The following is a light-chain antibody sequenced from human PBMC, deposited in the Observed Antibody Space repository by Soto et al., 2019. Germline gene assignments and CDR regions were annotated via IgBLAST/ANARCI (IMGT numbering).Light chain of an antibody. Sequence: QSVLTQPASVSGSPGQSITISCTGTSSDVGAYNWVAWYQQHPGKAPKLMICDVNNRPSGVSNRFSGSKSGNTASLTISGLQAEDEGDYYCSSYTNTNSVVLGGGTKVTVL. CDR1: SSDVGAYNW. J-gene: IGLJ3*02. V-gene: IGLV2-14*03. CDR2: DVN. CDR3: SSYTNTNSVV.